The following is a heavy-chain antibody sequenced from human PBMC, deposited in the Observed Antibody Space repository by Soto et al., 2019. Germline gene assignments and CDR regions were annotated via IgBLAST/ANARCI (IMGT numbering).Heavy chain of an antibody. CDR3: AKDTAMARGFDY. J-gene: IGHJ4*02. D-gene: IGHD5-18*01. V-gene: IGHV3-30*02. Sequence: DSVKGRFTISRDNSKNMLYLQMNSLRAEDTAVYYCAKDTAMARGFDYWGQGTLVTVSS.